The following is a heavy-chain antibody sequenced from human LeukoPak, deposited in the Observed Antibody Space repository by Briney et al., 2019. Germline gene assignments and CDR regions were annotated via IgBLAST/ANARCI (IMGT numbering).Heavy chain of an antibody. CDR3: ARGGTKTTPDFDS. D-gene: IGHD1-14*01. CDR2: TKQDGGDK. V-gene: IGHV3-7*01. Sequence: GGSLRLSCAASGFTFTSYWMSWVRQAPGKGLEWVATTKQDGGDKYYVDSVKGRFTISRDNAKNSLYLQMNSLRAEDTAVYFCARGGTKTTPDFDSWGQGTLVTVSS. CDR1: GFTFTSYW. J-gene: IGHJ4*02.